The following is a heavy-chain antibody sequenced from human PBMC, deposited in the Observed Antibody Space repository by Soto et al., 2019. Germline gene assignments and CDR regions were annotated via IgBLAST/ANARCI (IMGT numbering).Heavy chain of an antibody. V-gene: IGHV1-69*13. Sequence: SVKVSCKASGGTFSSYAISWVRQAPGQGLEWMGGIIPIFGTANYAQKFQGRVTITADESTSTAYMELSSLRSEDTAVYYCARGSGCSSTSCLRDYYYYGMDXWGQGTTVTV. CDR1: GGTFSSYA. D-gene: IGHD2-2*01. CDR3: ARGSGCSSTSCLRDYYYYGMDX. J-gene: IGHJ6*02. CDR2: IIPIFGTA.